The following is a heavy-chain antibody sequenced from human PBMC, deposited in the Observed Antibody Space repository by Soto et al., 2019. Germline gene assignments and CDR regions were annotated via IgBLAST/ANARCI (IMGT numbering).Heavy chain of an antibody. CDR1: GFTVSSNY. Sequence: GGSLRLSCAASGFTVSSNYMSWVRQAPGKGLEWVSVIYSGGSTYYADSVKGRFTISRDNSKNTLYLQMNSLRAEDTAVYYCARPNYYDFWSGYYSGYYYMDVWGKGTTVTVSS. D-gene: IGHD3-3*01. V-gene: IGHV3-66*04. J-gene: IGHJ6*03. CDR3: ARPNYYDFWSGYYSGYYYMDV. CDR2: IYSGGST.